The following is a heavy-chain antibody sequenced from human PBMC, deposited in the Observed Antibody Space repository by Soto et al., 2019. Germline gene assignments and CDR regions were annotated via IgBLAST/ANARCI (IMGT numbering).Heavy chain of an antibody. Sequence: QVQLVQSGAEVKKPGASVKVSCKASGYTFTNYGISWVRQARGQGLEWMGWINAYNDNRNYAQKLQGRVTMTTDTSTRTSYMALRSLGSDDTAVYYCGRDCFGVDYWGQGTLVTVSS. CDR3: GRDCFGVDY. V-gene: IGHV1-18*01. CDR1: GYTFTNYG. CDR2: INAYNDNR. J-gene: IGHJ4*02. D-gene: IGHD3-3*01.